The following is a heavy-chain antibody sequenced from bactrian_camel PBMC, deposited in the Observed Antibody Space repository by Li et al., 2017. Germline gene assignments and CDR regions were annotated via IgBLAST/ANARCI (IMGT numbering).Heavy chain of an antibody. CDR1: GFTFSNYG. CDR3: AASFSGVIPGGA. D-gene: IGHD1*01. CDR2: IDDDSSTT. Sequence: HVQLVESGGGLVQPGGSLRLSCAASGFTFSNYGMIWVRQAPGKGLEYVSAIDDDSSTTRYADSVKDRFTISRDNAKNTVYLQMNSLKSEDSALYYCAASFSGVIPGGAWGQGTQVTVS. V-gene: IGHV3S1*01. J-gene: IGHJ4*01.